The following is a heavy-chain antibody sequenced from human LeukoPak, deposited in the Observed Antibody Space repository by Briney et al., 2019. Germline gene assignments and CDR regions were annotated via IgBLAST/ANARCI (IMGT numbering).Heavy chain of an antibody. V-gene: IGHV4-39*01. CDR1: GGSIIRSTYY. J-gene: IGHJ4*02. CDR3: ASHLGVNYFDY. Sequence: SETLSLTCTVSGGSIIRSTYYWGWIRQPPGKGLEWIGRVSHSGDTYDSPSLKTRLTMSVDTSKNQFSLRLTSVTAADTAVYYCASHLGVNYFDYWGQGTLVTVSS. CDR2: VSHSGDT. D-gene: IGHD2-21*01.